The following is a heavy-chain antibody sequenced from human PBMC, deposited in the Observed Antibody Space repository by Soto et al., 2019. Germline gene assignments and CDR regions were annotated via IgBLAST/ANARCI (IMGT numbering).Heavy chain of an antibody. J-gene: IGHJ4*02. V-gene: IGHV3-30*18. Sequence: QVQLVESGGGVVQPGRSLRLSCAASGFTFSSYGMHWVRQAPGKGLEWVAVISYDGSNKYYADSVKGRFTISRDNSKNTLYLQMNSLRAEDTAVYYCAKGKVRGGGDYFDYWGQGTLVTVSS. CDR3: AKGKVRGGGDYFDY. D-gene: IGHD3-10*01. CDR2: ISYDGSNK. CDR1: GFTFSSYG.